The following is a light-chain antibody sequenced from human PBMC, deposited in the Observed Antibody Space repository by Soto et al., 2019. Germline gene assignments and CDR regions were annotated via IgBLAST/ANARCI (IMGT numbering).Light chain of an antibody. J-gene: IGKJ3*01. CDR2: HAS. CDR1: QSVGSNY. CDR3: HQYAESPLT. Sequence: ENVLTQSPGTLSLSPGERATLSCRASQSVGSNYLAWYQQKPGQAPRLLIHHASIRATGIPDRFSGSGSGTDFTLTISRLEPEDFAVYYCHQYAESPLTFGPGTKVDI. V-gene: IGKV3-20*01.